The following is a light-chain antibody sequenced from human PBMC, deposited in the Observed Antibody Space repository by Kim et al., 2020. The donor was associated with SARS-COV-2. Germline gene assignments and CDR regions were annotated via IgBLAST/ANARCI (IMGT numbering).Light chain of an antibody. CDR1: SLKDYY. V-gene: IGLV3-19*01. CDR2: GKN. Sequence: SSELTQDPAVSVALGQTVKITCQGDSLKDYYASWYQQKPGQAPVLVIYGKNNRPSGIPDRFSGSRSGNTASLPITGTQAEYEADYYCNFQVTSGNHRVFG. J-gene: IGLJ3*02. CDR3: NFQVTSGNHRV.